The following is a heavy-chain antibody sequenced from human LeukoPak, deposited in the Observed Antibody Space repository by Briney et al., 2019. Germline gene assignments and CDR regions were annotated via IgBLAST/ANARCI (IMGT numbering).Heavy chain of an antibody. V-gene: IGHV4-61*02. CDR2: IYTSGST. D-gene: IGHD3-9*01. Sequence: SQTLSLTCTVSGGSISSGSYYWSWIRQPAGKGLVWIGRIYTSGSTNYNPSLKSRVTISVDTSKNQFSLKLSSVTAADTAVYYCARDQGEKSAYYDILTGYYAFDIRGQGTMVTVSS. CDR3: ARDQGEKSAYYDILTGYYAFDI. J-gene: IGHJ3*02. CDR1: GGSISSGSYY.